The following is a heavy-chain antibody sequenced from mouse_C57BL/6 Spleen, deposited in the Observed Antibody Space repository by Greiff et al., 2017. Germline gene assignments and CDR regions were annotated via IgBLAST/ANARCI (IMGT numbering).Heavy chain of an antibody. CDR2: IYPGSGST. D-gene: IGHD2-5*01. J-gene: IGHJ4*01. CDR3: ARMGAYSNYGDAMDY. CDR1: GYTFTSYW. V-gene: IGHV1-55*01. Sequence: QVQLQQPGAELVKPGASVKMSCKASGYTFTSYWITWVKQRPGQGLAWIGDIYPGSGSTTYNEKFKSKATLTVAPSSSTAYMQLSSLTSEDSAVYYCARMGAYSNYGDAMDYWGQGTSVTVSS.